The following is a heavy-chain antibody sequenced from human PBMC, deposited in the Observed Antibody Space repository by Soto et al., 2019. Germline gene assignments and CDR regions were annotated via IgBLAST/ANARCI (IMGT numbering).Heavy chain of an antibody. D-gene: IGHD5-12*01. V-gene: IGHV3-23*01. J-gene: IGHJ4*02. Sequence: GGSLRLSCAASGFTFSGFSINWVRHPPGKGLEWVSSVDYTGIYTFYAASVKGRFTISRDNSKNMVYLELNSLRAEDTAVYYCAKSSRGFSEFDYWGQVTLFTVCS. CDR3: AKSSRGFSEFDY. CDR1: GFTFSGFS. CDR2: VDYTGIYT.